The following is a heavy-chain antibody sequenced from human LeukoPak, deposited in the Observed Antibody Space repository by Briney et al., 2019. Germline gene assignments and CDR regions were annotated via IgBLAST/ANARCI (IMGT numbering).Heavy chain of an antibody. V-gene: IGHV4-59*08. CDR2: IYYSGNT. J-gene: IGHJ5*02. CDR3: ARHVVSFNWFDP. D-gene: IGHD2-2*01. Sequence: SETLSLTCTVSGGSISSYYWSWLRQPPGKGLEWIGYIYYSGNTNYNPSLKSRVTISVDTSKNQFSLKLGSVTAADTAVYYCARHVVSFNWFDPWGQGTPVTVSP. CDR1: GGSISSYY.